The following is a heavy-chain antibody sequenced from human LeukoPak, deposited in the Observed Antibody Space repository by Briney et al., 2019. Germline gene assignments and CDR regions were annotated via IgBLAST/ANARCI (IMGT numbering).Heavy chain of an antibody. CDR1: GFTFSSYA. V-gene: IGHV3-23*01. J-gene: IGHJ4*02. D-gene: IGHD6-19*01. Sequence: GGSLRLSCAASGFTFSSYAMSWVRQAPGKGLEWVSAISGSGGSTYYADSVKGRFTISRDNSKNTLYLQMNSLRAEDTAVYYCAKSKWLVLRTKNHYFDYWGQGTLVTVSS. CDR2: ISGSGGST. CDR3: AKSKWLVLRTKNHYFDY.